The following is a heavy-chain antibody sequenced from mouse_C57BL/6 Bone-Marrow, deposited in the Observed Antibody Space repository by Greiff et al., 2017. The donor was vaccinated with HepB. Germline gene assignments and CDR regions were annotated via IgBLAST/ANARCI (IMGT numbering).Heavy chain of an antibody. V-gene: IGHV14-4*01. CDR3: TTRIYYYGSSYGFAY. J-gene: IGHJ3*01. CDR1: GFNIKDDY. D-gene: IGHD1-1*01. CDR2: IDPENGDT. Sequence: EVQLQQSGAELVRPGASVKLSCTASGFNIKDDYMHWVKQRPEQGLEWIGWIDPENGDTEYASKFQGKATITVDTSSNTAYLQLSSLTSEDTAVYYCTTRIYYYGSSYGFAYWGQGTLVTVSA.